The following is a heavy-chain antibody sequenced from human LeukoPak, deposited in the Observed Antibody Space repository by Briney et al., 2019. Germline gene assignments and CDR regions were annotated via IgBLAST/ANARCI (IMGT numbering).Heavy chain of an antibody. J-gene: IGHJ6*03. CDR3: ARDFPAPYYYYYYMDV. CDR1: GGSMSSYY. Sequence: SETLSLTCTVSGGSMSSYYWSWIREPAGKGLEWIGRIYTSGSTNYNPSLKSRVTMSVDTSKNQFSLKLSSVTAADTAVYYCARDFPAPYYYYYYMDVWGKGTTVTVSS. V-gene: IGHV4-4*07. CDR2: IYTSGST.